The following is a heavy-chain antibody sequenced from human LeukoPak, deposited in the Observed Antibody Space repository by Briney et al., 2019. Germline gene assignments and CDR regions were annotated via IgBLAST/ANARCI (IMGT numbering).Heavy chain of an antibody. CDR3: ARGGGTTRGGYYYYGMDV. CDR1: GFTFNSYS. CDR2: ISSSSSYI. Sequence: GGSLRVSCAASGFTFNSYSMNWVRQAPGKGLEWVSSISSSSSYIYYADSVKGRFTISRDNAKNSLYLQMNSLRAEDTAVYYCARGGGTTRGGYYYYGMDVWGQGTTVTVSS. D-gene: IGHD1-1*01. J-gene: IGHJ6*02. V-gene: IGHV3-21*01.